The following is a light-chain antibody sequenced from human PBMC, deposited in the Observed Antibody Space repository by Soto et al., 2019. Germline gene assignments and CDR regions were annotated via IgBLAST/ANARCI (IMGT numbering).Light chain of an antibody. CDR1: QSVRSSY. J-gene: IGKJ1*01. CDR3: QRHGAT. V-gene: IGKV3-20*01. Sequence: ELVLTQSPGSLSLSPGERATLSCRASQSVRSSYLAWYQQKPGQAPRLLIYGAYSRATGIPDRFSGSGSGTDFTLTISGLEPEDSAAYYCQRHGATFGQGTKVDIK. CDR2: GAY.